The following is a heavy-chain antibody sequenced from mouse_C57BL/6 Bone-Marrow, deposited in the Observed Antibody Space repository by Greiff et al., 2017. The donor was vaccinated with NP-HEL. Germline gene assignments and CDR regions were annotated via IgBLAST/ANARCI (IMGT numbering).Heavy chain of an antibody. CDR2: ILPGRGST. J-gene: IGHJ2*01. V-gene: IGHV1-9*01. CDR3: ARGGYDYDDY. Sequence: VQLQQSGAELMKPGASVKLSCKATGYTFTGYWIEWVKQRPGHGLEWIGEILPGRGSTNYNEKFKGKATFTADTSSTTAYMQLSSLTTEDSAIYYCARGGYDYDDYWGQGTTLTVSS. CDR1: GYTFTGYW. D-gene: IGHD2-4*01.